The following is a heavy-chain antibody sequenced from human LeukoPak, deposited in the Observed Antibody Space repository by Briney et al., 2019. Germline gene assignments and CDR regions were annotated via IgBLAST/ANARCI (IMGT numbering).Heavy chain of an antibody. CDR3: ARDTIAVAGSDY. CDR2: INPSGGRT. D-gene: IGHD6-19*01. V-gene: IGHV1-46*01. CDR1: GYTFTSYY. J-gene: IGHJ4*02. Sequence: GASVKVSCKTSGYTFTSYYMHWVRQAPGQGLEWMGIINPSGGRTTYAQKFQGRVTMTRDTSTTTVYMELSSLRPEDTAVYFCARDTIAVAGSDYWGQGTLVTVSS.